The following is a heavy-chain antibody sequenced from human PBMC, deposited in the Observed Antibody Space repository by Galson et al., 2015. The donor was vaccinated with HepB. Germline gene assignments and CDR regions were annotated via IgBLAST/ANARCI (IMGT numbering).Heavy chain of an antibody. V-gene: IGHV1-3*01. J-gene: IGHJ4*02. D-gene: IGHD4-17*01. CDR1: GSTFTTFA. Sequence: SVKVSCKASGSTFTTFAIHWARQAPRQRLEWMGWINAGNGNTKYSQKFQGRVTITRDTSASTAYMEVSSLRSEDTAVYYCATSAVTPKPGSGLFDYWGQGTLVTVSS. CDR2: INAGNGNT. CDR3: ATSAVTPKPGSGLFDY.